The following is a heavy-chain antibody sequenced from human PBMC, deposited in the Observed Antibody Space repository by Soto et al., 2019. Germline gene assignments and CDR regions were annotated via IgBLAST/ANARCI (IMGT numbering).Heavy chain of an antibody. CDR2: ISYDGSNK. CDR1: GFTFSSHW. Sequence: PGGSLRLSCAASGFTFSSHWMSWVRQAPGKGLERVAVISYDGSNKYYADSVKGRFTISRDNSKSMMYLQMNSLRAEDTAVYYCARDRRDFWSGDPVPYHYYGMDVWGQGTTVTVSS. V-gene: IGHV3-30-3*01. J-gene: IGHJ6*02. CDR3: ARDRRDFWSGDPVPYHYYGMDV. D-gene: IGHD3-3*01.